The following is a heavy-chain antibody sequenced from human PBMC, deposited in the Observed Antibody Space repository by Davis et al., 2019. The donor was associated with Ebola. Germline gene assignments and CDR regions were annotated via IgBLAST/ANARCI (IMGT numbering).Heavy chain of an antibody. V-gene: IGHV1-69*13. CDR3: ARGIATRPAYYFDS. D-gene: IGHD6-6*01. Sequence: SVKVSCKASGDTFSVDTITWVRQAPGQGLEWIGGIIPGFGAANYAQRFLGRVTITADESATTAHMELSSLRSDDTAVYYCARGIATRPAYYFDSWGQGTRVTVSS. CDR1: GDTFSVDT. J-gene: IGHJ4*02. CDR2: IIPGFGAA.